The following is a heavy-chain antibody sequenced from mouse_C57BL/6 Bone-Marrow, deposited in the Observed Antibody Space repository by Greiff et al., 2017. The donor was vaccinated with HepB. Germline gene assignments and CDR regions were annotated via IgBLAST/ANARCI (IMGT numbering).Heavy chain of an antibody. J-gene: IGHJ3*01. CDR3: ARWDS. Sequence: EVKLMESGGGLVQPGGSLKLSCAASGFTFSDYYMYWVRQTPEKSLEWVAYISNGGGSTYYPDTVKGRFTISRDNAKNTLYLQMSRLKSEDTAMYYCARWDSWGQGTLVTVSA. CDR1: GFTFSDYY. CDR2: ISNGGGST. D-gene: IGHD4-1*01. V-gene: IGHV5-12*01.